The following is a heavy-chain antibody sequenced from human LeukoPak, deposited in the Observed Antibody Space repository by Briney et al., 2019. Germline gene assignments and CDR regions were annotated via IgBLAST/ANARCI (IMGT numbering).Heavy chain of an antibody. CDR2: ISAYSGNT. J-gene: IGHJ5*02. V-gene: IGHV1-18*01. Sequence: ASVKVSCKASGYTFTSYGISWVRQAPGQGLEWMGWISAYSGNTNYAQKLQGRVTMTTDTSTSTAYMELRSLGSDDTAVYYCARDAHVYSNWFDPWGQGTLVTGSS. CDR3: ARDAHVYSNWFDP. D-gene: IGHD4-11*01. CDR1: GYTFTSYG.